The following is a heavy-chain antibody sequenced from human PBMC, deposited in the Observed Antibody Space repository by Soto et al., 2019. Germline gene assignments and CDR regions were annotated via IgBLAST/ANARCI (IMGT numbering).Heavy chain of an antibody. V-gene: IGHV4-34*01. D-gene: IGHD3-3*01. J-gene: IGHJ4*02. CDR3: ARVFWSGYYTGRYFDY. CDR1: GGSFSGYY. CDR2: INHSGST. Sequence: QVQLQQWGAGLLKPSETLSLTCAVYGGSFSGYYWSWIRQPPGKGLEWIGEINHSGSTNYNPSLKSRVTISVDTSKNQCSLKLSSVTAADTAVYYCARVFWSGYYTGRYFDYWGQGTLVTVSS.